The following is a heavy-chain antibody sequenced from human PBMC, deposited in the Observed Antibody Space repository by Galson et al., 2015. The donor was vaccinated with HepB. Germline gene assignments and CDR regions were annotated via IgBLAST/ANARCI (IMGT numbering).Heavy chain of an antibody. CDR3: ARVHEYYDILTGYYKGYYYYGMDV. D-gene: IGHD3-9*01. CDR2: IYYSGST. J-gene: IGHJ6*02. CDR1: GGSINSYY. V-gene: IGHV4-59*01. Sequence: SETLSLTCTVSGGSINSYYWSWIRQPPGKGLEWIGYIYYSGSTNYNPSLKSRVTISVDTSKNQFSLKLSSVTAADTAVYYCARVHEYYDILTGYYKGYYYYGMDVWGQGTTVTVSS.